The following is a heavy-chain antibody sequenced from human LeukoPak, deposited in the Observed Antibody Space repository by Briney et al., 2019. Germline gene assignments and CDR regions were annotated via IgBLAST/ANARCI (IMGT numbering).Heavy chain of an antibody. Sequence: VASVKVSCKASGGTFSSYAISWVRQAPGQGLKWMGGIIPIFGTANYAQKFQGRVTITADESTSTAYMELSSLRSEDTAVYYCARDAVRGVWYNWFDPWGQGTLVTVSS. V-gene: IGHV1-69*13. CDR1: GGTFSSYA. CDR2: IIPIFGTA. D-gene: IGHD3-10*01. J-gene: IGHJ5*02. CDR3: ARDAVRGVWYNWFDP.